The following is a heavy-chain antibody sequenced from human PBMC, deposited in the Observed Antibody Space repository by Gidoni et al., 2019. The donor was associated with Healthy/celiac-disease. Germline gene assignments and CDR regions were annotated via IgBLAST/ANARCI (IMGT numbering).Heavy chain of an antibody. D-gene: IGHD1-26*01. CDR3: ARGRSLYSGSHIPFDY. CDR1: GGSFSGYY. J-gene: IGHJ4*02. V-gene: IGHV4-34*01. CDR2: IKNSGST. Sequence: QVQLQPWGAGLLQPSETLSLTCAVYGGSFSGYYWSWSRQPPGKGLEWIGEIKNSGSTNYNPSLKSRVTISVDTSTNQFSLKLSSVTAADTAVYYCARGRSLYSGSHIPFDYWGQGTLVTVSS.